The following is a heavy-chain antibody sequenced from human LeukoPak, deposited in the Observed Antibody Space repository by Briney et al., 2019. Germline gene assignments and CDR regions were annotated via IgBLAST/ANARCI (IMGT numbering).Heavy chain of an antibody. D-gene: IGHD1-26*01. Sequence: ASVKVSCKASGNTFTGYYMHWVRQAPGQGLELMGWINPNSGGTNYAQKFQGRVTMTRDTSISTAYMELSRLRSDDTAVYYCASYSGSYSSDFDYWGQETLVTVSS. J-gene: IGHJ4*02. CDR3: ASYSGSYSSDFDY. CDR2: INPNSGGT. CDR1: GNTFTGYY. V-gene: IGHV1-2*02.